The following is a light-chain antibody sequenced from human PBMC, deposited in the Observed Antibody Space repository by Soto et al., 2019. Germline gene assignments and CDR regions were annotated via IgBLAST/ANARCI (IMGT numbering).Light chain of an antibody. J-gene: IGLJ3*02. Sequence: QSALTQPASVSGSPGQSITISCTGSSSDVGGYNYVSWYQQHPGKAPKLIIYEVSNRPSGVSSRFSGSKSGNTASLTISGLQAEDEADYYCGSYTSGRPWVFGGGTKLTVL. V-gene: IGLV2-14*01. CDR1: SSDVGGYNY. CDR3: GSYTSGRPWV. CDR2: EVS.